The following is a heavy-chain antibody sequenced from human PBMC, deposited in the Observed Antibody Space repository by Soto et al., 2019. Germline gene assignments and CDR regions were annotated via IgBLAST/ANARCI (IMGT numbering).Heavy chain of an antibody. D-gene: IGHD2-8*01. CDR2: INHSGST. V-gene: IGHV4-34*01. CDR1: GGSFSGYY. CDR3: ARQEVPQWFTKGYYGMDV. J-gene: IGHJ6*02. Sequence: QVQLQQWGAGLLKPSETLSLTCAVFGGSFSGYYWTWIRQPPGKGLEWIGEINHSGSTNFNSSLQSGVTISVDRSKTQFSLKLGSVTAADTAVYYCARQEVPQWFTKGYYGMDVWGQGTTVTVSS.